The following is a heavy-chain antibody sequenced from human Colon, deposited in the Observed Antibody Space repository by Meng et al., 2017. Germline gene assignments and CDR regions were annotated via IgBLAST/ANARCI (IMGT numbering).Heavy chain of an antibody. CDR1: GGPFTSGNF. CDR2: IYDYGRT. D-gene: IGHD1-14*01. CDR3: CGGIAGTGRPLYFDY. V-gene: IGHV4-4*02. J-gene: IGHJ4*02. Sequence: QGRRQGSGPGLVKPSGTPSPTCTVPGGPFTSGNFWGWVRQTPGKGLEWIGEIYDYGRTNYNPSLMSRVTISIDKSKSQFSLDLSSVIAADTAVYYCCGGIAGTGRPLYFDYWGQGTLVTVSS.